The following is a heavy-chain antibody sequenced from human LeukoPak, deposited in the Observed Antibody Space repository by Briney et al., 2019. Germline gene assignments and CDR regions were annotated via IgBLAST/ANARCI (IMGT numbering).Heavy chain of an antibody. J-gene: IGHJ1*01. V-gene: IGHV4-39*01. CDR2: IYYSGST. Sequence: SETLSLTCTVSGGSISSSSYYWGWIRQPPGKGLEWIGSIYYSGSTYYNPSLKSRVTISVDTSKNQFSLKLSSVTAADTAVYYCAKTNYDFWSGYYSSFQHWGQGTPVTVSS. D-gene: IGHD3-3*01. CDR1: GGSISSSSYY. CDR3: AKTNYDFWSGYYSSFQH.